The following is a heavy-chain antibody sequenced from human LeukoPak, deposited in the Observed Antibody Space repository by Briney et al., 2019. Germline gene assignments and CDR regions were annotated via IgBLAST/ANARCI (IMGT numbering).Heavy chain of an antibody. CDR3: ARGAPIWDLVVVVAADWFDP. Sequence: SETLSLTCAVYGGSFSGYYWGWIRQPPGKGLEWIGEINHSGSTNYNPSLKSRVTISVDTSKNQFSLKLSSVTAADTAVYYCARGAPIWDLVVVVAADWFDPWGQGTLVTVSS. CDR2: INHSGST. CDR1: GGSFSGYY. D-gene: IGHD2-15*01. V-gene: IGHV4-34*01. J-gene: IGHJ5*02.